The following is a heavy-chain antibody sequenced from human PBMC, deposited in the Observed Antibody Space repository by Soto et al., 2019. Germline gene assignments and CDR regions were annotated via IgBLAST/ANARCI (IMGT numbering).Heavy chain of an antibody. D-gene: IGHD2-15*01. CDR3: ARPRGGLAAPGSGMDV. CDR1: GYTFSSYA. Sequence: QDQLVQSGAEMKKPGASVKVSCEASGYTFSSYAISWVRQAPGQGLEWMGSISVHNGRTNYAEELQDRVTLTIDRSTSMAYMEVRRLRFDDTAVYYCARPRGGLAAPGSGMDVWGQGTTVTVSS. J-gene: IGHJ6*02. CDR2: ISVHNGRT. V-gene: IGHV1-18*01.